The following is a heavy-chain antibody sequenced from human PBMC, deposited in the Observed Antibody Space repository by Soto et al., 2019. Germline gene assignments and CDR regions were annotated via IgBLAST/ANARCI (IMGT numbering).Heavy chain of an antibody. V-gene: IGHV4-31*03. CDR1: GGSISSGDYY. CDR3: ARWWSGSRQGFDP. CDR2: IYYSGST. Sequence: QVQLQESGPGLVKPSQTLSLTCTVSGGSISSGDYYWSWIRQHPGKGLEWIGYIYYSGSTYYNPSLSRRXXISVDTSKNQFSLQLSSVTAADTAVYYCARWWSGSRQGFDPWGQGTLVTVSS. D-gene: IGHD3-3*01. J-gene: IGHJ5*02.